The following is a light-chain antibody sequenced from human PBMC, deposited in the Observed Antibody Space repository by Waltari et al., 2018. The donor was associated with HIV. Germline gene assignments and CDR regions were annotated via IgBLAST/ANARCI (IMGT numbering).Light chain of an antibody. CDR3: QQSYSTPT. CDR2: LGS. Sequence: EIVMTQSPLSLSVTPGEPASISCGSSQSLLHSDGNKYLAWYLQKPGQSPQLLIYLGSNRASGVPDRFSGSGSGTDFTLTISSLQPEDFATYYCQQSYSTPTFGPGTKVDIK. CDR1: QSLLHSDGNKY. V-gene: IGKV2-28*01. J-gene: IGKJ3*01.